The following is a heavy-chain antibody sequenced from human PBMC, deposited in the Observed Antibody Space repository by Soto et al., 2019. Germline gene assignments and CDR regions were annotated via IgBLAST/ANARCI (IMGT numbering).Heavy chain of an antibody. J-gene: IGHJ5*02. CDR1: GYTFTSYD. Sequence: QVQLVQSGAEVKKPGASVKVSCKASGYTFTSYDINWVRQAAGQGLEWMGWMNPNSGNTGYAQKFQGRVTMTRNTSISTAYMELSSLRSEDTAVYYCARAVVVAANDWFDPWGQGTLVTVSS. CDR3: ARAVVVAANDWFDP. V-gene: IGHV1-8*01. D-gene: IGHD2-15*01. CDR2: MNPNSGNT.